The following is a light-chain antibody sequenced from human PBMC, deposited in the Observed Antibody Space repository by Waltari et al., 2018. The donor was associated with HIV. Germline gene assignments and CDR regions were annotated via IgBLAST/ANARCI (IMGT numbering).Light chain of an antibody. V-gene: IGLV3-19*01. CDR1: SLRNYY. CDR2: GKD. Sequence: SSEVTQDPAVSMALGQTVSITCQGDSLRNYYPTWYQQKPGQATLLVIYGKDNRPSGIPDRFSGSTSGNTASLTITGAQAEDEADYYCNARDSSGNRLVVFGGGTKLTVL. CDR3: NARDSSGNRLVV. J-gene: IGLJ2*01.